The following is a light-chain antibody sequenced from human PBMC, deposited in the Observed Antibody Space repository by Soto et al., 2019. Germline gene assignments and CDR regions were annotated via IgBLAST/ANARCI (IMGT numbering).Light chain of an antibody. CDR3: QQYNKWPPIT. CDR1: QSVSIN. Sequence: IALKQSLPTLSVYPGERDTLSCRASQSVSINVAWYQQKLGQATSLIIYDASNRAAGIPARFSGSGSGTEFTLTISSLQSEDFAVYYCQQYNKWPPITFGQGTRLEIK. J-gene: IGKJ5*01. V-gene: IGKV3-15*01. CDR2: DAS.